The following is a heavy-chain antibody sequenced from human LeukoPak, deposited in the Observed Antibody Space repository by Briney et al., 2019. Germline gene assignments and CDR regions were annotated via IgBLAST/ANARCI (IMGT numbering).Heavy chain of an antibody. CDR1: GFTFSHYA. CDR3: ARDLRRDCSTTTCYAFDY. Sequence: GGSLRLSCAASGFTFSHYAIHWVRQAPGKGLEWVAVISYDGSNKLYADSVKGRFTISRDNSKNTLYLLMNSLRADDTAVYYCARDLRRDCSTTTCYAFDYWGQGTLVTVSS. V-gene: IGHV3-30-3*01. J-gene: IGHJ4*02. D-gene: IGHD2-2*01. CDR2: ISYDGSNK.